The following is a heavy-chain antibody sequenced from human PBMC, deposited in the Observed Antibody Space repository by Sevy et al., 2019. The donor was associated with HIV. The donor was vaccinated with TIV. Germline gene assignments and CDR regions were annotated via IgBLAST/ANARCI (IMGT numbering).Heavy chain of an antibody. CDR2: ISAYTGDT. D-gene: IGHD2-2*01. J-gene: IGHJ4*02. CDR1: GYIFRNYG. CDR3: ARAKPQGVVVLPGSMWGGIDY. Sequence: ASVKVSCRASGYIFRNYGISWVRQAPGQGLEWLGWISAYTGDTDFAQKVKARVTLTSDTSTNTAYLELRSLRSDDTAVYYCARAKPQGVVVLPGSMWGGIDYWGQGTLVTVSS. V-gene: IGHV1-18*01.